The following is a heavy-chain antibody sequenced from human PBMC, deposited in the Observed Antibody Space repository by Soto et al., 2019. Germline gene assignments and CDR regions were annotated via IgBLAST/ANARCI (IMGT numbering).Heavy chain of an antibody. D-gene: IGHD6-19*01. Sequence: PGGSLRLSCAASGFTFSGSAMHWVRQASGKGLEWVGRIRSKANSYATAYAASVKGRFTISRDDSKNTAYLQMNSLKTEDTAVYYCTSHRANGNSGWDGEYYYYGMDVWGQGTTVTVSS. V-gene: IGHV3-73*01. CDR1: GFTFSGSA. CDR3: TSHRANGNSGWDGEYYYYGMDV. J-gene: IGHJ6*02. CDR2: IRSKANSYAT.